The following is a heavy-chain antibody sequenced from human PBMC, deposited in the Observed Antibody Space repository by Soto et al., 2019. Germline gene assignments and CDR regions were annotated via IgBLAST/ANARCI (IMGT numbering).Heavy chain of an antibody. CDR1: GASITRDGYY. D-gene: IGHD3-10*01. CDR3: ARSVGSGSPDFDY. CDR2: IYYSGNT. V-gene: IGHV4-31*03. Sequence: ASETLSLTCTVSGASITRDGYYWSWLRQHPGKGLEWIGHIYYSGNTYYDLSLGGRLTISVDTSKNQFSLRLTSVTAADTAVYYCARSVGSGSPDFDYWGQGTLVTVSS. J-gene: IGHJ4*02.